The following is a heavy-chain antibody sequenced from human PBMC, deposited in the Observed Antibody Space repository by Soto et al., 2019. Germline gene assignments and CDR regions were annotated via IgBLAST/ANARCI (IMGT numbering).Heavy chain of an antibody. J-gene: IGHJ4*02. CDR3: ARDRGRLGFFDY. CDR1: GGSVSSGSYY. D-gene: IGHD5-12*01. CDR2: VYFTGGT. Sequence: TLSLTCSVSGGSVSSGSYYWSWIRKPPGKGLEWIGHVYFTGGTDYNPSLKSRVTISLDTSKNHFSLRLSSVTAADTAVYYCARDRGRLGFFDYWGQGALVTVSS. V-gene: IGHV4-61*03.